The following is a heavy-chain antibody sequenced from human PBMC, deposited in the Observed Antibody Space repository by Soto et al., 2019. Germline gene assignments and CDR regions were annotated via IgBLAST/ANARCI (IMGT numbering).Heavy chain of an antibody. CDR1: GYTFTRYG. Sequence: QVQLVQSGAEVKKPGASVKVSCKAAGYTFTRYGITWVRQAPGQGLEWMGWSSLNNGKTKYAQKFQGRVTMTTDTSTNTAYMELRSLRSDDTAVYYCARHTDDVHYIWGSDYCGMDVWGQGSTVTVSS. D-gene: IGHD3-16*01. CDR3: ARHTDDVHYIWGSDYCGMDV. V-gene: IGHV1-18*01. CDR2: SSLNNGKT. J-gene: IGHJ6*02.